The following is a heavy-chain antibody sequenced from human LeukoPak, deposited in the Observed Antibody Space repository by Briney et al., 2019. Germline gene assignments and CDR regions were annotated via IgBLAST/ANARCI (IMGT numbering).Heavy chain of an antibody. V-gene: IGHV4-30-2*01. CDR1: GGSISSGGYY. D-gene: IGHD2/OR15-2a*01. J-gene: IGHJ3*02. CDR3: ARLRTTSHDAFDI. Sequence: SQTLSLTCTVSGGSISSGGYYWSWIRQPPGKGLEWIGYIYHSGSTYYNPSLKSRVTISVDRSKNQFSLKLSSETAADTAVYYCARLRTTSHDAFDIWGQGTMVTVSS. CDR2: IYHSGST.